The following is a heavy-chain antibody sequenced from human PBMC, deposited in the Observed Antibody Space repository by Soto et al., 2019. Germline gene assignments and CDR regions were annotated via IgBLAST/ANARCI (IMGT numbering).Heavy chain of an antibody. V-gene: IGHV3-73*01. CDR2: IRSKANSYAT. CDR1: GFTFSGSA. J-gene: IGHJ2*01. D-gene: IGHD6-13*01. CDR3: TSPPRFPAAGTKDWYFDL. Sequence: GGSLRLSCAASGFTFSGSAMHWVRQASGKGLEWVGRIRSKANSYATAYAASVKGRFTISRDDSKNTAYLQMNSLKTEDTAVYYCTSPPRFPAAGTKDWYFDLWGRGTLVTVSS.